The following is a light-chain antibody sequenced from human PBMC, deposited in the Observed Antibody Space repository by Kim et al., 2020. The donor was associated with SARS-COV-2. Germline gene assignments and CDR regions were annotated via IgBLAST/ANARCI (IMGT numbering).Light chain of an antibody. Sequence: SLSPGERATLSCRASQSVSSYLAWYQQKPGQAPRLLIYDASNRATGIPARFSGSGSGTDFSLTISSLEPEDFAVYYCQQRSNWPPTFGQGTNLEI. J-gene: IGKJ2*01. CDR3: QQRSNWPPT. V-gene: IGKV3-11*01. CDR2: DAS. CDR1: QSVSSY.